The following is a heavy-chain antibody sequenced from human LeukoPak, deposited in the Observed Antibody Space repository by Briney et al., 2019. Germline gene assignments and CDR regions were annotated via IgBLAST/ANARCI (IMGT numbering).Heavy chain of an antibody. CDR1: GFTVSSKY. V-gene: IGHV3-53*05. CDR2: IYDDGST. CDR3: AKDLIWFGELSDAFDI. Sequence: PGGSLKLSCAASGFTVSSKYMTWVRQAPGKGLEWVSLIYDDGSTYYADSVKGRFTISRDNSKNTLYLQMNSLRAEDTAVYYCAKDLIWFGELSDAFDIWGQGTMVTVSS. D-gene: IGHD3-10*01. J-gene: IGHJ3*02.